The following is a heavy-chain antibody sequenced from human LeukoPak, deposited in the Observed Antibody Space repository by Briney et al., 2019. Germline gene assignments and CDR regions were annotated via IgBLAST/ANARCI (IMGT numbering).Heavy chain of an antibody. CDR2: IKGDESAR. Sequence: GGSLRLSCASSGFTFSRYWMAWVRQAPGKGLEWVANIKGDESARHQADSVKGRFTISRDNTRNSLYLQMTNLRGDDTAVYYCARDVVGRLDYWGQGTLVTVSS. CDR1: GFTFSRYW. CDR3: ARDVVGRLDY. V-gene: IGHV3-7*01. J-gene: IGHJ4*02. D-gene: IGHD1-26*01.